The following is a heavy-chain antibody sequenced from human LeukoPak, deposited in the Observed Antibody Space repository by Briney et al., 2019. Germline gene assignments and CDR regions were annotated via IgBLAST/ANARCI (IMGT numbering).Heavy chain of an antibody. CDR1: GGTFSSYA. Sequence: SVKVSCKASGGTFSSYAISWVRQAPGQGLEWMGRIIPILGIANYAQKFQGRVTITADKSTSTAYMELSSLRSEDTAVYYCARSPVTIFGVVKGLDAFDIWGQGTMVTVSS. CDR2: IIPILGIA. J-gene: IGHJ3*02. CDR3: ARSPVTIFGVVKGLDAFDI. V-gene: IGHV1-69*04. D-gene: IGHD3-3*01.